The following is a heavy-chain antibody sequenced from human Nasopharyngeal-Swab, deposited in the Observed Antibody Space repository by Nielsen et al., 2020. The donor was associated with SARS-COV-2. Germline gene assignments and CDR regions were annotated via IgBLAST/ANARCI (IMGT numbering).Heavy chain of an antibody. Sequence: WIRQPPGKGLVWVSRITSDGRTIRSADSMKCLFTISRDNAKNTLYLQMNSLRAEDTAVYYCARDGPTVTRPIYNYMDVWGKGTTVTVSS. CDR2: ITSDGRTI. CDR3: ARDGPTVTRPIYNYMDV. J-gene: IGHJ6*03. D-gene: IGHD4-11*01. V-gene: IGHV3-74*01.